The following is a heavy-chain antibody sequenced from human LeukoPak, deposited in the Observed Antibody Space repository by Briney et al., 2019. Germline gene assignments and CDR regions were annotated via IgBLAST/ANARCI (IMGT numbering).Heavy chain of an antibody. Sequence: SVKVSCKASGGTFSSYAINWVRQAPGQGLEWMGGIIPIFGTSNYAHKFQGRVRITADESTSTVYMELSSLRSDDAAIYYCAFEGYNYGYNWGQGTLVTVSS. J-gene: IGHJ4*02. D-gene: IGHD5-18*01. V-gene: IGHV1-69*13. CDR2: IIPIFGTS. CDR3: AFEGYNYGYN. CDR1: GGTFSSYA.